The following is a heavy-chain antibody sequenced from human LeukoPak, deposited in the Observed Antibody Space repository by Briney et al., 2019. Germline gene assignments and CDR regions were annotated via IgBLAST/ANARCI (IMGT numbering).Heavy chain of an antibody. J-gene: IGHJ6*03. Sequence: PGGSLRLSCAASGFTFSSFDMHWVRQPTGQGLEWVSTIGTASDTYYPGSVEGRFNLSRDNAKNSLYLQMNSLTAGVTAVYYCARGPPRGKYYYMDVWGKGTTVTVSS. D-gene: IGHD1-1*01. CDR1: GFTFSSFD. CDR3: ARGPPRGKYYYMDV. V-gene: IGHV3-13*01. CDR2: IGTASDT.